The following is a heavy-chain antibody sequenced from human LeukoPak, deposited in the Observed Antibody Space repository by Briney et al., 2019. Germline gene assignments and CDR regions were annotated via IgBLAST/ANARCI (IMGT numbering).Heavy chain of an antibody. J-gene: IGHJ4*02. CDR1: GFTFSSYG. D-gene: IGHD1-26*01. V-gene: IGHV3-30*03. Sequence: GGSLRLSCAASGFTFSSYGMHWVRQAPGKGLEWVAVISYDGSVKYYVDSVKGRFTISRDDSKNTVYLQMNSLRSGDTAVYYCARGSYYGYWGQGTLVTVSS. CDR3: ARGSYYGY. CDR2: ISYDGSVK.